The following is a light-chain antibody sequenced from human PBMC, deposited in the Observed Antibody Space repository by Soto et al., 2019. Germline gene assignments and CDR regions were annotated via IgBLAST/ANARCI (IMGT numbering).Light chain of an antibody. CDR1: QGISSA. CDR3: QQFNSFPHT. Sequence: AIPLTQSPSSLSASVGDRVTITRRASQGISSALAWYQQKPGKAPTLLTYDASSLESGVPSRFSGSGSGTDFTLIISSLQPEDFATYYCQQFNSFPHTFGGGTKVEIK. V-gene: IGKV1-13*02. J-gene: IGKJ4*01. CDR2: DAS.